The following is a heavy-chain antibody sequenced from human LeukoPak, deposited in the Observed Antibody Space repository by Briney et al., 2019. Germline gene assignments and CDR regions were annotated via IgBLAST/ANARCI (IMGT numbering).Heavy chain of an antibody. V-gene: IGHV3-21*01. CDR3: ARDRSLWNYVPDPFDY. Sequence: GGSLRLSCAASGFTFSSYSMNWVRQAPGKGLEWVSSISSSSSYIYYADSVKGLFTISRDNAKNSLYLQMNSLRAEDTAVYYCARDRSLWNYVPDPFDYWGQGTLVTVSS. CDR1: GFTFSSYS. CDR2: ISSSSSYI. J-gene: IGHJ4*02. D-gene: IGHD1-7*01.